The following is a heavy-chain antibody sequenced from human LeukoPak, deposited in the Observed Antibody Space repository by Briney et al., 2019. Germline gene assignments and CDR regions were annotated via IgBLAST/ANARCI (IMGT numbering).Heavy chain of an antibody. CDR3: ARLVVITTFDWFDP. CDR1: GGSISSYY. V-gene: IGHV4-4*07. CDR2: IYTSGST. Sequence: SETLSLTCTVSGGSISSYYWSWVRQPAGKGLEWIGRIYTSGSTNYNPSLKSRVTMSVDTSKNQFSLKLTSVTAADTAVYYCARLVVITTFDWFDPWGQGTLVTVSS. J-gene: IGHJ5*02. D-gene: IGHD3-22*01.